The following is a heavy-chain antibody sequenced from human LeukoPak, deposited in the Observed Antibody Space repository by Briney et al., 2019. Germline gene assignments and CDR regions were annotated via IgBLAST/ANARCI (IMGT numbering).Heavy chain of an antibody. Sequence: SETLSLTCAVYGGSFSGYYWSWIRQPPGKGLEWIGEINHGGSTNYNPSLKSRVTISVDTSKNQFSLKLSSVTAADTAVYYCAAYGSGSYYNNRNWFDPWGQGTLVTVSS. CDR3: AAYGSGSYYNNRNWFDP. CDR1: GGSFSGYY. CDR2: INHGGST. V-gene: IGHV4-34*01. J-gene: IGHJ5*02. D-gene: IGHD3-10*01.